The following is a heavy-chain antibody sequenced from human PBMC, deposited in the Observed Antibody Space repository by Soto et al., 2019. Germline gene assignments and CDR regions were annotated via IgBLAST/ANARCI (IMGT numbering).Heavy chain of an antibody. CDR3: ARWNYYDSSGYFTFDY. D-gene: IGHD3-22*01. CDR2: IYYSRST. V-gene: IGHV4-59*01. J-gene: IGHJ4*02. Sequence: PSETLSLTCTVSGGSISSYYWSWIRQPPGKGLEWIGYIYYSRSTNYNPSLKSRVTISVDTSKNQFSLKLSSVTAADTAVYYCARWNYYDSSGYFTFDYWGQGTLVTV. CDR1: GGSISSYY.